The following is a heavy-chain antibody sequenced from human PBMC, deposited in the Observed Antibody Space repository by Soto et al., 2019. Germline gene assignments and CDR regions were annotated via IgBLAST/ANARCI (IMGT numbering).Heavy chain of an antibody. D-gene: IGHD5-18*01. CDR2: IYYSGTT. Sequence: SETLSLTCTVSGDSVGSQNYYWAWIRQSPGKGLEWIGYIYYSGTTNYNSHLKSRVTLSVDTSRNQFSLSLTSVTAADTAVYFCARSQRGRTAFTFXYWGQGVLVTVSS. J-gene: IGHJ4*02. CDR3: ARSQRGRTAFTFXY. V-gene: IGHV4-61*01. CDR1: GDSVGSQNYY.